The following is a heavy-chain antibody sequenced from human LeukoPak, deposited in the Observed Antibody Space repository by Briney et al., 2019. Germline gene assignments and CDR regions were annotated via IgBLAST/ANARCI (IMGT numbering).Heavy chain of an antibody. J-gene: IGHJ4*02. CDR3: AREGRDNSDWYYFDY. Sequence: SETPSLTCTVSGGSISSGGYYWSWIRQPPGKGLEWIGYIYHSGSTYYNPSLKSRVTISVDRSKNQFSLKLSSVTAADTAVYYCAREGRDNSDWYYFDYWGQGTLVTVSS. CDR2: IYHSGST. V-gene: IGHV4-30-2*01. CDR1: GGSISSGGYY. D-gene: IGHD6-19*01.